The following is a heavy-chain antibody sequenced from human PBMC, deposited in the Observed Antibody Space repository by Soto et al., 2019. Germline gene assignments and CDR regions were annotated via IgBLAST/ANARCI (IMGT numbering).Heavy chain of an antibody. V-gene: IGHV3-11*06. J-gene: IGHJ3*01. CDR3: AADLNWSGT. CDR1: GLTCSDYY. Sequence: GEALRLSCAASGLTCSDYYMSWIRQAPGKGLEWVSYISSSSSYTNYADSVKGRFTISRDNAKNSLYLQMNSLRAEDTALYYCAADLNWSGTWGQGTMVTVSS. D-gene: IGHD3-3*01. CDR2: ISSSSSYT.